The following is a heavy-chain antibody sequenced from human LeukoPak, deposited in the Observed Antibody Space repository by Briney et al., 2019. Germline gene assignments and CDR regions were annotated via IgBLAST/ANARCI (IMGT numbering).Heavy chain of an antibody. D-gene: IGHD3-10*01. CDR3: AKGVGGSANYYYMDV. J-gene: IGHJ6*03. Sequence: PGGFLRLSCAASGFTFSSYSMNWVRQAPGKGLEWVSSISSSSSYIYYADSVKGRFTISRDNSKNTLSLQMNSLRAEDTAVYYCAKGVGGSANYYYMDVWGKGTTVTVSS. V-gene: IGHV3-21*01. CDR1: GFTFSSYS. CDR2: ISSSSSYI.